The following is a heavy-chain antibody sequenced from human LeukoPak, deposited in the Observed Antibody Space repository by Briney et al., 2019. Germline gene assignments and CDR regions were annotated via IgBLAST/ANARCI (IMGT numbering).Heavy chain of an antibody. V-gene: IGHV1-69*13. CDR3: ARDSIVVVPAATYYYYYGMDV. Sequence: ASVKVSCKASGGTFSRYAINWVRQAPGQGLEWMGGIIPIFGTANYAQKFQGRVTITADESTSTAYMELSSLRSEDTAVYYCARDSIVVVPAATYYYYYGMDVWGQGTTVTVSS. J-gene: IGHJ6*02. CDR1: GGTFSRYA. CDR2: IIPIFGTA. D-gene: IGHD2-2*01.